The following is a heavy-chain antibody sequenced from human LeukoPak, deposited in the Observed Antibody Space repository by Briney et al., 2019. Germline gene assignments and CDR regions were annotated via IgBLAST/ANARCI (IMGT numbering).Heavy chain of an antibody. Sequence: SGTLSLTCAVYGGSFSGYYWSWIRQPPGKGLEWIGEINHSGSTNYNPSLKSRVTISVDTSKNQFSLKLSSVTAADTAVYYCARVGNYWGQGTLVTVSS. V-gene: IGHV4-34*01. CDR3: ARVGNY. J-gene: IGHJ4*02. D-gene: IGHD1-26*01. CDR2: INHSGST. CDR1: GGSFSGYY.